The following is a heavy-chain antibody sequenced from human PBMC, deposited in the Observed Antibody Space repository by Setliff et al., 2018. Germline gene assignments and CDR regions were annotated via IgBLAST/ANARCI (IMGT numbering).Heavy chain of an antibody. D-gene: IGHD2-2*01. CDR1: GYTLTELS. Sequence: ASVKVSCKVSGYTLTELSMHWVRQAPGKGLEWMGGFDPEDGETIYAQKFQGRVTMTEDTSTDTAYMELSSLRSEDTAVYYCATGVFFLGYCSSTSCKLDYWGQGTLVTVSS. J-gene: IGHJ4*02. V-gene: IGHV1-24*01. CDR2: FDPEDGET. CDR3: ATGVFFLGYCSSTSCKLDY.